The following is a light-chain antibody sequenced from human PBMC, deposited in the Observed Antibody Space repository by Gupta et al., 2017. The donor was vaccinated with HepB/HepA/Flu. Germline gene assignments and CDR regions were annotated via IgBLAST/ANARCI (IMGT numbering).Light chain of an antibody. J-gene: IGKJ1*01. CDR3: QQVNTYPRT. Sequence: DIQLTQSPSFLSASVRDRVTITCRASQGISSYLAWYQQKPGKAPKLLIYAASTLQSGVPSRFSGSGSATDFTLTISIRQPEDFATYYCQQVNTYPRTFGQGTKVEIK. CDR1: QGISSY. V-gene: IGKV1-9*01. CDR2: AAS.